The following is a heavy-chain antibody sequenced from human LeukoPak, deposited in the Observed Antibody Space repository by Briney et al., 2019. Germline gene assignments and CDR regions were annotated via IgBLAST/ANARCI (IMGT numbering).Heavy chain of an antibody. CDR1: GCTFSSYA. D-gene: IGHD2-8*02. CDR2: IIHILGIA. V-gene: IGHV1-69*04. J-gene: IGHJ6*02. CDR3: RRDYKENIIWGREYCGMDG. Sequence: AVTVTRMASGCTFSSYAIRWVRQATGQGRAWMGRIIHILGIANYAHELQGRVTITADKSTSTAYMELSSQRYSGPHVFLLRRDYKENIIWGREYCGMDGGGQGTTVTVS.